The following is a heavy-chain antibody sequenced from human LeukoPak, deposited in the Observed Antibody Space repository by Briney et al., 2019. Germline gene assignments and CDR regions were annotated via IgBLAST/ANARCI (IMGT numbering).Heavy chain of an antibody. J-gene: IGHJ4*02. V-gene: IGHV3-30*03. Sequence: GGSLRLSCAASGFTPSSYGMHWVRQAPGKGLEWVAVISYDGSNKYYADSVKGRFTISRDNSKNTLYLQMNSLRAEDTAVYYCATQWGYDSMGFDYWGQGTLVTVSS. CDR3: ATQWGYDSMGFDY. CDR2: ISYDGSNK. D-gene: IGHD5-12*01. CDR1: GFTPSSYG.